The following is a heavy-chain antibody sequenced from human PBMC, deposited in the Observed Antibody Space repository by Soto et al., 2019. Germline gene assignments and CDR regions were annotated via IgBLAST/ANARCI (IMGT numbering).Heavy chain of an antibody. V-gene: IGHV4-30-4*01. CDR1: GGSISSGDYY. CDR3: ARDRVMWAGDCISTSCFYYYYYGMDV. CDR2: IYYSGST. J-gene: IGHJ6*02. D-gene: IGHD2-2*01. Sequence: QVQLQESGPGLVKPSQTLSLTCTVSGGSISSGDYYWSWIRQPPGKGLEWIGYIYYSGSTYYNPSLKSRVTISVDTSKNQFSLKLSSVTAADTAVYYCARDRVMWAGDCISTSCFYYYYYGMDVWGQGTTVTVSS.